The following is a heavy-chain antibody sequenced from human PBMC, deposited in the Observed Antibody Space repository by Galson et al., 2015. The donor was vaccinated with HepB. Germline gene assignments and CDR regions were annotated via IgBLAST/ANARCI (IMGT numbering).Heavy chain of an antibody. D-gene: IGHD4-11*01. CDR2: IYYSGST. V-gene: IGHV4-31*02. CDR3: ARDFLTVGWFDP. J-gene: IGHJ5*02. Sequence: SWVRQHPGKGLEWIGYIYYSGSTYYNPSLKSRVTISVDTSKNQFSLKLSSVTAADTAVYYCARDFLTVGWFDPWGQGTLVTVSS.